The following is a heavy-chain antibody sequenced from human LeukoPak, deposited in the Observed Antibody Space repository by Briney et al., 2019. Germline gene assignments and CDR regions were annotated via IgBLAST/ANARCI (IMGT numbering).Heavy chain of an antibody. Sequence: SETLSLTCTVSGYSISSGYYWGWIRQPPGKGLEWIGSIYHSGSTYYNPSLKSRVTISVDTSKNQFSLKLSSVTAADTAVYYCTRDMGRDNWNHWFDPWGQGTLVTASS. J-gene: IGHJ5*02. CDR3: TRDMGRDNWNHWFDP. V-gene: IGHV4-38-2*02. D-gene: IGHD1-20*01. CDR2: IYHSGST. CDR1: GYSISSGYY.